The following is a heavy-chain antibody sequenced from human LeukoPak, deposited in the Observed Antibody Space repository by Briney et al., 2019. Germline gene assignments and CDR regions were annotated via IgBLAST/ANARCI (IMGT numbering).Heavy chain of an antibody. CDR1: GFTFSSYA. CDR2: ISGSGGST. V-gene: IGHV3-23*01. J-gene: IGHJ4*02. CDR3: AKDHYYDSSGYTFFDY. D-gene: IGHD3-22*01. Sequence: GGSLRLSCAASGFTFSSYAMSWVRRAPGKGLEWVSAISGSGGSTNYADSVKGRFTISRDNSKNTLYLQMNSLRAEDTAVYYCAKDHYYDSSGYTFFDYWGQGTPVTVSS.